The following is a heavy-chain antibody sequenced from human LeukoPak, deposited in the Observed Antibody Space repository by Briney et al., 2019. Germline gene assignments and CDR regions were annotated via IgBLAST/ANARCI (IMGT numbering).Heavy chain of an antibody. J-gene: IGHJ2*01. CDR2: ISDSSNT. CDR3: VRDWGTWYFDL. D-gene: IGHD3-16*01. V-gene: IGHV4-39*02. CDR1: GGSISTRSYF. Sequence: SETLSLTCTVSGGSISTRSYFWGWIRQPPGKGLEWIGSISDSSNTYYKPSLKSRVTISVDTSKNQFSLELSSVTAADTAVYYCVRDWGTWYFDLWGRGTLVTVSS.